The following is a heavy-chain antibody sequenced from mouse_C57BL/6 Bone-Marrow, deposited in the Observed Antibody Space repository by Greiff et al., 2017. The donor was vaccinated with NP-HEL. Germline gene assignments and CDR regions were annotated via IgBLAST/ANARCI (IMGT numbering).Heavy chain of an antibody. Sequence: SGTVLARPGASVKMSCKTSGYTFTSYWMHWVKQRPGQGLEWIGAIYPGNSDTSYNQKFKGKAKLTAVTSASTAYMELSRLTNVDSAVYYGKRHDGPHWYFDVWGTGTTGNVAS. V-gene: IGHV1-5*01. D-gene: IGHD2-3*01. CDR1: GYTFTSYW. J-gene: IGHJ1*03. CDR2: IYPGNSDT. CDR3: KRHDGPHWYFDV.